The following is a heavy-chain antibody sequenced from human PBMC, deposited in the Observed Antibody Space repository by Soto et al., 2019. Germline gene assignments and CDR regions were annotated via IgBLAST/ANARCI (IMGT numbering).Heavy chain of an antibody. Sequence: GGSLRLSCAASGFTFSSYAMSWVRQAPGKGLEWVSAISGSGGSTYYADSVKGRFTISRDNSKNTLYLQMNSLRAEDTAVYYCARDEGSGSPLYYFDYWGQGTLVTVSS. CDR3: ARDEGSGSPLYYFDY. J-gene: IGHJ4*02. V-gene: IGHV3-23*01. D-gene: IGHD5-12*01. CDR1: GFTFSSYA. CDR2: ISGSGGST.